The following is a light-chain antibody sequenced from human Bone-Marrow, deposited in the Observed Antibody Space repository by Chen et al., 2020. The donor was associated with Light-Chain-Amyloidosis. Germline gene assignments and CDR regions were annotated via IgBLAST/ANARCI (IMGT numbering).Light chain of an antibody. CDR1: SSAVGNYNQ. Sequence: QSALTQPASVSGSPGQSLPISCSGISSAVGNYNQASWYQQHPGKAPKLLIYEVSNRPSGFSSRFSGSKSGNTASLTISGLQAEDEAFYYCTSYTGTLVFGGGTKLTVL. CDR2: EVS. J-gene: IGLJ3*02. CDR3: TSYTGTLV. V-gene: IGLV2-14*01.